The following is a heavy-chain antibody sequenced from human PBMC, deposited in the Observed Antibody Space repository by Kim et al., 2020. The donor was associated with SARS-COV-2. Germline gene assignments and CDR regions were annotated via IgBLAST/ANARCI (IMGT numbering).Heavy chain of an antibody. J-gene: IGHJ5*02. D-gene: IGHD6-19*01. V-gene: IGHV1-46*01. Sequence: FQGSVTMTRDTSTSTVYMELSSLRSEDTAVYYCARDKSVGAVAGTNWFDPWGQGTLVTVSS. CDR3: ARDKSVGAVAGTNWFDP.